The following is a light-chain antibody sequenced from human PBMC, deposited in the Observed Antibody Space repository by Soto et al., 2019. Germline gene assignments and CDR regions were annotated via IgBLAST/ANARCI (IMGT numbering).Light chain of an antibody. CDR1: QSVGSTY. Sequence: EIVLTQSPCTLSLSPGERATLSCRASQSVGSTYLAWYQQKPGQAPRLLIYGASSRATGIPDRFSGSGSGTDFTLTISRLEPEDFAVYYCQQYGSSPPWAFGQGTKVEIK. CDR3: QQYGSSPPWA. V-gene: IGKV3-20*01. CDR2: GAS. J-gene: IGKJ1*01.